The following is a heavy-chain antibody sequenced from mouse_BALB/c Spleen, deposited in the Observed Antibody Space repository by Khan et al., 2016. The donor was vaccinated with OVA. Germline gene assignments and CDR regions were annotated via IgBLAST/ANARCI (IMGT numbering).Heavy chain of an antibody. CDR1: GFSLTTYG. CDR3: ARNYDYDEGLAY. D-gene: IGHD2-4*01. Sequence: QMQLEESGPGLVQPSQSLSITCTVSGFSLTTYGVHWVRQSPGKGLEWLEMIWSGGSTDYNAAFISRLSISKDNSKSQVFFKMDSLQANDTAIYYCARNYDYDEGLAYWGQGTLVTVSA. V-gene: IGHV2-2*02. J-gene: IGHJ3*01. CDR2: IWSGGST.